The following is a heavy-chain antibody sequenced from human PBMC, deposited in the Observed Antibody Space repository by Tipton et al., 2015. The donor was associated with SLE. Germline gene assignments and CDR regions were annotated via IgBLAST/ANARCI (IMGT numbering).Heavy chain of an antibody. V-gene: IGHV3-9*01. J-gene: IGHJ4*02. CDR1: GFTFSNYW. D-gene: IGHD6-13*01. CDR3: AKGGSSSWYVLDY. Sequence: RSLRLSCAASGFTFSNYWMIWVRQVPGKGLEWLSGISWNSNSISYADSVKGRFTISRDNAKNSLYLQMNILGLEDTALYYCAKGGSSSWYVLDYWGQGTLVTVSS. CDR2: ISWNSNSI.